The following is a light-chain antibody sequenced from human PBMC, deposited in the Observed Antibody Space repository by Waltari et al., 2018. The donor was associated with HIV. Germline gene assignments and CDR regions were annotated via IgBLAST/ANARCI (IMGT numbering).Light chain of an antibody. J-gene: IGLJ1*01. V-gene: IGLV5-45*02. Sequence: QAVLTQPSSLSAPPGTSASLTCTLRSGINVASYRIYWYQHRSGTPPQSILTYKSDSEVQRGSGVPSRFSASKDASANAGILLIAGIQSEDEADYYCMIWHSNAYVVGSGTKVTV. CDR3: MIWHSNAYV. CDR1: SGINVASYR. CDR2: YKSDSEV.